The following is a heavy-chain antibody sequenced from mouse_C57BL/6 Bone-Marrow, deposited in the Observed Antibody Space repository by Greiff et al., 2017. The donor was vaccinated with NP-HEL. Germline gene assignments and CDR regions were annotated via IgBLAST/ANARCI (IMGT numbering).Heavy chain of an antibody. Sequence: VQLKQSEGGLVQPGRSMKLSCTASGFTFSDYYMAWVRQVPEKGLEWVANINYDGSSTYYLDSLKSRFIISRDNAKNILYLQMSSLKSEDTATYYCARDRLGRDYWGQGTTLTVSS. CDR1: GFTFSDYY. V-gene: IGHV5-16*01. CDR3: ARDRLGRDY. CDR2: INYDGSST. J-gene: IGHJ2*01. D-gene: IGHD4-1*01.